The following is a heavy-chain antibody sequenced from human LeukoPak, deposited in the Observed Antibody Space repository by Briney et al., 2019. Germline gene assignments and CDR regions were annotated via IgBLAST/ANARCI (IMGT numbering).Heavy chain of an antibody. Sequence: GASVKVFCKASGYTFTSYAMHWVRQAPGQRLEWMGWINAGNGNTKYSQKFQGRVTITRDTSASTAYMELSSLRSEDTAAYYCASSGSGSYYWYFDLWGRGTLVTVSS. V-gene: IGHV1-3*01. CDR2: INAGNGNT. D-gene: IGHD1-26*01. CDR3: ASSGSGSYYWYFDL. J-gene: IGHJ2*01. CDR1: GYTFTSYA.